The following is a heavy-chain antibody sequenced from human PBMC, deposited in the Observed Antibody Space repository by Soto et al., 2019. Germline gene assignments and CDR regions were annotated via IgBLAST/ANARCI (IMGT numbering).Heavy chain of an antibody. D-gene: IGHD3-3*01. Sequence: GGSLRLSCEASGFNFSRSWMSWVRQAPGKGLEWVANMKEDGSEKYYADSVRGRFTISRDNAKNSVHLQMNSLRVEDTAVYYCARGFYTDYWGQGALVTVS. CDR3: ARGFYTDY. J-gene: IGHJ4*02. V-gene: IGHV3-7*01. CDR2: MKEDGSEK. CDR1: GFNFSRSW.